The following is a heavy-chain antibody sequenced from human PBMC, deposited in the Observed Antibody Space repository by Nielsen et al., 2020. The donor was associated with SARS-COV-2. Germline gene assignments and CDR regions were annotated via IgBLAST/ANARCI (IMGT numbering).Heavy chain of an antibody. CDR3: AKDKSGYDFYFYYGMDV. Sequence: GGSLRLSCAASGFIFSSHAMSWVRQAPGKGLEWVSGISGSGGNTYYTDSVKGRFTISIDNSKNTLYLQMNSLGAEDTAVYYCAKDKSGYDFYFYYGMDVWGQGTTVTVSS. V-gene: IGHV3-23*01. J-gene: IGHJ6*02. D-gene: IGHD5-12*01. CDR1: GFIFSSHA. CDR2: ISGSGGNT.